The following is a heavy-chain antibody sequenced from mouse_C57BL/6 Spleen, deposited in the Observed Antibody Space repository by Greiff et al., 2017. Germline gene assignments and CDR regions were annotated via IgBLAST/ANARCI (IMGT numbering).Heavy chain of an antibody. CDR3: ARGAIYYGYDD. CDR2: IDPSDSYT. V-gene: IGHV1-69*01. Sequence: QVQLQQPGAELVMPGASVKLSCKASGYTFTSYWMHWVKQRPGQGLEWIGEIDPSDSYTNYNQKFKGNSTLTVDKSSSTAYMQLSSLTSEDSAVYYCARGAIYYGYDDWGQGTTLTVSS. D-gene: IGHD2-2*01. CDR1: GYTFTSYW. J-gene: IGHJ2*01.